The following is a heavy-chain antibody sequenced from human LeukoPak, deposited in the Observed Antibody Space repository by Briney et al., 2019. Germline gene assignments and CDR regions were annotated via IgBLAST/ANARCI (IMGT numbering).Heavy chain of an antibody. J-gene: IGHJ6*04. V-gene: IGHV4-34*01. CDR2: INHSGST. Sequence: PSETLSLTCAVYGGSFSGYYWSWIRQPPGQGLEWIGEINHSGSTNYNPSLKSRVTISVDTSKNQFSLKLSSVTAADTAVYYCATRYYGSGSWGIYGMDVWGKGTTVTVSS. CDR1: GGSFSGYY. CDR3: ATRYYGSGSWGIYGMDV. D-gene: IGHD3-10*01.